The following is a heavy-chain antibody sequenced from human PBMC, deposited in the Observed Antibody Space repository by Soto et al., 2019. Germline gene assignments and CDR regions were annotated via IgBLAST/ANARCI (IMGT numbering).Heavy chain of an antibody. Sequence: ASVKVCCKASGDTFTSYDSNCGRQATGQGLEWMGWMNPNSGNTGYAQKFQGRVTMTRNTSISTAYMELSSLRSEDTAVYYCAGIFGVVINNYGMDVWGQGALVTVSS. CDR3: AGIFGVVINNYGMDV. J-gene: IGHJ6*02. CDR1: GDTFTSYD. D-gene: IGHD3-3*01. CDR2: MNPNSGNT. V-gene: IGHV1-8*01.